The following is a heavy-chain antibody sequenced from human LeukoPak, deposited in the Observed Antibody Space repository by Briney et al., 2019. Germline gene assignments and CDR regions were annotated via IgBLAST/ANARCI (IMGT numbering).Heavy chain of an antibody. J-gene: IGHJ4*02. CDR2: IYYSGST. CDR1: GGSISSVGYY. CDR3: ARNYGSGSYREGFDY. V-gene: IGHV4-31*03. D-gene: IGHD3-10*01. Sequence: PSQTLSLTCTVSGGSISSVGYYWSWIRQHPGTGLEWIGYIYYSGSTYYNPSLKSRVTISVDTSKNQFSLKLTSVTAADTAVYYCARNYGSGSYREGFDYWGQGTLVTVSS.